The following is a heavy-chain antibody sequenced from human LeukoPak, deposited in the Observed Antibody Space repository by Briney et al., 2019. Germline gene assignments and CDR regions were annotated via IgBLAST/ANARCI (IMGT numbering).Heavy chain of an antibody. CDR1: GGSISSSSYY. V-gene: IGHV4-39*07. CDR2: IYYSGST. D-gene: IGHD6-13*01. CDR3: ARGPGTSWYFKRLKNYFEY. Sequence: PSETLSLTCTVSGGSISSSSYYWGWIRQPPGKGLEWIGSIYYSGSTYYNPSLKSRVTISVDTSKNQFSLKLSSVTAADTAVYYCARGPGTSWYFKRLKNYFEYWGQGTLVTVSS. J-gene: IGHJ4*02.